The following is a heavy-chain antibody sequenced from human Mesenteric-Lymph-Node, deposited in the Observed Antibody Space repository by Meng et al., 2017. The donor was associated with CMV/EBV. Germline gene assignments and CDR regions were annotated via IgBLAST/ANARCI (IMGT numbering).Heavy chain of an antibody. J-gene: IGHJ5*02. D-gene: IGHD3-3*01. CDR2: ISSSSSYI. V-gene: IGHV3-21*01. CDR3: ARDLRYYDFWSGYKP. CDR1: GFTFSSYV. Sequence: GESLKISCAASGFTFSSYVMSWVRQAPGKGLEWVSSISSSSSYIYYADSVKGRFTISRDNAKNSLYLQMNSLRAEDTAVYYCARDLRYYDFWSGYKPWGQGTLVTVSS.